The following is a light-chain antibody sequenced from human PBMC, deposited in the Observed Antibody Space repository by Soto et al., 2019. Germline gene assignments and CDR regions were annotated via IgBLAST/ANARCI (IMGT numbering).Light chain of an antibody. CDR2: AVS. Sequence: QSVLTQPASVSGSPGQSITISCTGTSSDVGLYDYVSWYQPHPGKAPQLMIYAVSNRPSGVSYRFYASKSGNTASLFISGLQAEDEAYYYCSSYTSDSSYVFGSGTNVTVL. CDR3: SSYTSDSSYV. CDR1: SSDVGLYDY. V-gene: IGLV2-14*01. J-gene: IGLJ1*01.